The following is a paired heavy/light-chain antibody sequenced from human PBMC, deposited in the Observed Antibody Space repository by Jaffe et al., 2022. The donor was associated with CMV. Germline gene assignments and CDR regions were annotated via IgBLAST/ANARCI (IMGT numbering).Heavy chain of an antibody. CDR1: GYTFRSYG. CDR2: ISVYNGNT. V-gene: IGHV1-18*04. D-gene: IGHD2-2*02. Sequence: QVQLMQSGAEVKKPGASVKVSCKASGYTFRSYGISWVRQAPGQGLEWMGWISVYNGNTNYGQNLQGRVTMTTDTSTSTAYMELRSLRPDDTAVYYCARRLHCSRTSCYKARGDYYYYMDVWGKGTTVTVSS. J-gene: IGHJ6*03. CDR3: ARRLHCSRTSCYKARGDYYYYMDV.
Light chain of an antibody. CDR1: DLGDKY. J-gene: IGLJ2*01. V-gene: IGLV3-1*01. Sequence: SYELTQPPSVSVSPGQTASITCSGDDLGDKYACWYQQKPGQSPVLVIYQDTERPSGIPERFSGSNSGNTATLTISGTQAMDEADYYCQAWDSSPLVVFGGGTKLTVL. CDR3: QAWDSSPLVV. CDR2: QDT.